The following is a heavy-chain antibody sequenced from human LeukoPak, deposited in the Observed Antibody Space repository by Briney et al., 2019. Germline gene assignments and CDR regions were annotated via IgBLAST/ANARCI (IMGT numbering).Heavy chain of an antibody. CDR2: IHHSGST. J-gene: IGHJ5*02. CDR3: ARRGVSPVSTFNWFDP. D-gene: IGHD2-2*01. Sequence: SETLSLTCAVYGGSFSGFYWSWIRQPPGKGLEWIGEIHHSGSTNYNPSLKSRVTISVDTSKNQFSLKLSSVTAADTAVYYCARRGVSPVSTFNWFDPWGQGTLVTVSS. CDR1: GGSFSGFY. V-gene: IGHV4-34*01.